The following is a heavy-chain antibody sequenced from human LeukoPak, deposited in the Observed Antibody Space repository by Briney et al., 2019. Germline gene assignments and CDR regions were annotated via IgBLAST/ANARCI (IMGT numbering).Heavy chain of an antibody. D-gene: IGHD2-15*01. Sequence: PGGSLRLSCAASGFTFNNYVMGWIRQAPGKGLEWVSYISSSGSTIYYADSVKGRFTISRDNAKNSLYLQMNSLRAEDTAVYYCARIGRCSGGSCYVMSVYFDYWGQGTLVTVSS. CDR3: ARIGRCSGGSCYVMSVYFDY. CDR1: GFTFNNYV. CDR2: ISSSGSTI. V-gene: IGHV3-11*01. J-gene: IGHJ4*02.